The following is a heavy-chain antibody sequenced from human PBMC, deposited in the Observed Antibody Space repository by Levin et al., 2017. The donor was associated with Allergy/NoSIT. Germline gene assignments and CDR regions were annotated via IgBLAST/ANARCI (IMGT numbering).Heavy chain of an antibody. CDR3: AKDRLTMVRGVHPYYFDY. Sequence: PGGSLRLSCAASGFSFSSYGMHWVRQAPGKGLDWVAVISYDGSNKYYADSVKGRFTISRDNSKNTLYLQMNSLRAEDTAVYYCAKDRLTMVRGVHPYYFDYWGQGTLVTVSS. CDR1: GFSFSSYG. V-gene: IGHV3-30*18. CDR2: ISYDGSNK. J-gene: IGHJ4*02. D-gene: IGHD3-10*01.